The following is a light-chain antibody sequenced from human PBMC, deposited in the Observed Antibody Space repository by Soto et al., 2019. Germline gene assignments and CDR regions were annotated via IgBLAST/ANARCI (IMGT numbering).Light chain of an antibody. CDR1: QSVSGN. Sequence: DRVMTHSPGTLSVSPCERATLSFRASQSVSGNLAWYQQKPGQAPRLLIYGASTRATGIPARFSGSGSGTEFTLTIDSLQPEDFAVYYCQQYNNWPRTFGQGTKVDIK. CDR2: GAS. J-gene: IGKJ1*01. CDR3: QQYNNWPRT. V-gene: IGKV3-15*01.